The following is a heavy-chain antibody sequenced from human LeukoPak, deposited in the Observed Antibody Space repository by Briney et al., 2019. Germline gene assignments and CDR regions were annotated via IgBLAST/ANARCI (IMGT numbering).Heavy chain of an antibody. Sequence: TSETLSLTCTVSGGSISSSSDYWGWIRQPPGKGLEWIGSIYYSGRTYNNPSLKSRVTISVDTSKNQFSLKLSSVTAADTAVYYCARRRWDGTFNFDYWGQGTLVPVSS. CDR3: ARRRWDGTFNFDY. D-gene: IGHD1-1*01. CDR2: IYYSGRT. CDR1: GGSISSSSDY. V-gene: IGHV4-39*01. J-gene: IGHJ4*02.